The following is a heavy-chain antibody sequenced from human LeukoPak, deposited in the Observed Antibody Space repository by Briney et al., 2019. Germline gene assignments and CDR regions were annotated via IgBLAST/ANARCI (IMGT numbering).Heavy chain of an antibody. J-gene: IGHJ5*02. CDR2: ISSSSSTI. Sequence: GGSLRLSCAASGFTFSSFSMNWLRQAPGKGLEWVSYISSSSSTIYYADSLKGRFTISRDNAKNSLFLQMTSLRAEDTGVYYCARYRSGGSLNWFDAWGQGTLVTVSS. CDR1: GFTFSSFS. D-gene: IGHD2-15*01. CDR3: ARYRSGGSLNWFDA. V-gene: IGHV3-48*01.